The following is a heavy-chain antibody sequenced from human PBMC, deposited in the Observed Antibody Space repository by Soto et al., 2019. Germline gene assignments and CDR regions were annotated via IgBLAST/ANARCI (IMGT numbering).Heavy chain of an antibody. CDR2: ISSSSSTI. CDR1: GFTFSSYS. V-gene: IGHV3-48*02. J-gene: IGHJ4*02. Sequence: EVQLVESGGGLVQPGGSLRLSCAASGFTFSSYSMNWVRQAPGKGLEWVSYISSSSSTIYYADSVKGRFTISRDNAKNSLYLQMNSVRDDDTAVYYCARSYVDRVATIRCEFDYWGQGPLVTVST. D-gene: IGHD5-12*01. CDR3: ARSYVDRVATIRCEFDY.